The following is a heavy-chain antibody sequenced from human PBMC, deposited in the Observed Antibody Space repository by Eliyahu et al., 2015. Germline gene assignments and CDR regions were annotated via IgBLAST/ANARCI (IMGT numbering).Heavy chain of an antibody. CDR2: INHSGST. J-gene: IGHJ6*03. Sequence: QVQLQQWGAGLLKPSETLSLTCAVYGGSFSGYYWSWIRQPPGKGLEWIGEINHSGSTNYNPSLKSRVTISVDTSKNQFSLKLSSVTAADTAVYYCARGGGYSSSSPPKYYYYYYMDVWGKGTTVTVSS. CDR3: ARGGGYSSSSPPKYYYYYYMDV. D-gene: IGHD6-6*01. CDR1: GGSFSGYY. V-gene: IGHV4-34*01.